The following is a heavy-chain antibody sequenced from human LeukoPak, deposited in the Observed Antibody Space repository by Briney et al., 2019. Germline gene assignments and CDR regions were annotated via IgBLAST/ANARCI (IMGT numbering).Heavy chain of an antibody. J-gene: IGHJ6*03. Sequence: ASVKVSCKASGYTFTGYYMHWVRQAPGQGLEWMGRINPNSGGTNYAQKFQGRVTMTRDTSISTAYMELSRLRSDDRAVYYCARDTVVVVADYYYYYMDVWGKGTTVTVSS. CDR3: ARDTVVVVADYYYYYMDV. V-gene: IGHV1-2*06. D-gene: IGHD2-15*01. CDR2: INPNSGGT. CDR1: GYTFTGYY.